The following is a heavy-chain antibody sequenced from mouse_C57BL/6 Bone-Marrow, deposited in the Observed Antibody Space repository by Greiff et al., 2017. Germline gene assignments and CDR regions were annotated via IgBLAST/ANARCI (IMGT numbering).Heavy chain of an antibody. CDR3: ARHYSSSSARFDY. Sequence: QVQLQQPGAELVMPGASVKLSCKASGYTFTSYWMHWVKQRPGQGLEWIGEIDPSDSYTNYNQKFKGKSTLTVDKSSSTAYMQLSSLASEDSAVYYCARHYSSSSARFDYWGQGTTLTVSS. D-gene: IGHD1-1*01. V-gene: IGHV1-69*01. J-gene: IGHJ2*01. CDR2: IDPSDSYT. CDR1: GYTFTSYW.